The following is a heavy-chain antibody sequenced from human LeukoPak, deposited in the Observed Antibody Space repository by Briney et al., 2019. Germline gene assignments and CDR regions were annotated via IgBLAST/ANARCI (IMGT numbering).Heavy chain of an antibody. CDR1: GYTFTGYY. CDR2: INPNSGGT. J-gene: IGHJ5*02. V-gene: IGHV1-2*02. D-gene: IGHD6-13*01. Sequence: ASVKVSCKASGYTFTGYYMHWVRQAPGQGLEWMGWINPNSGGTNYAQKFQGRVTMTRGTSISTAYMELSRLRSDDTAVYYCARSDSSWAYNWFDPWGQGTLVTVSS. CDR3: ARSDSSWAYNWFDP.